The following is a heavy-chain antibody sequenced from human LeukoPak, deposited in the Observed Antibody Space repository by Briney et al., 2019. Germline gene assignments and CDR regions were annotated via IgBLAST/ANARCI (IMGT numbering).Heavy chain of an antibody. V-gene: IGHV3-7*01. D-gene: IGHD5-18*01. CDR3: ARDAGGYDSSYFDH. Sequence: VGSLRLSCAASRFAFTTVGMTWIRRAPGTGLEYVANINQEGSEVYYVDSVKGRFSSCRDNDKISLYLQMNGLRTEDTAVYYCARDAGGYDSSYFDHWGQGTLLTVSS. CDR2: INQEGSEV. CDR1: RFAFTTVG. J-gene: IGHJ4*02.